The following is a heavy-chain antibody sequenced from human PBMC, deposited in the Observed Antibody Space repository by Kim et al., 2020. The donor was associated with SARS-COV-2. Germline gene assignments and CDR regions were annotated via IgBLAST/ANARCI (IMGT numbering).Heavy chain of an antibody. Sequence: GGSLRLSCAASGFIFSIYGMNWVRQAPGKGLEWVSYISSDSHMVYDADSVKGRFTISRDNAKNSLYLQMNSLRDEDTAVYYCAKIVSPVDSTNAFDIWGQGTMVTVSS. V-gene: IGHV3-48*02. J-gene: IGHJ3*02. CDR3: AKIVSPVDSTNAFDI. CDR2: ISSDSHMV. D-gene: IGHD3-22*01. CDR1: GFIFSIYG.